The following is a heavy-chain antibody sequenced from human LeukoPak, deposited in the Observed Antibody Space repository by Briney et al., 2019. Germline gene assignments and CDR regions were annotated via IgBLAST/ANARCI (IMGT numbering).Heavy chain of an antibody. V-gene: IGHV3-53*01. D-gene: IGHD3-22*01. Sequence: GGSLRLSCAASGFTVSSNYMSWVRQAPGKGLEWVSVIYSGGSTYYADSVKGRFTISRDNSKNTLYLQMNSLRAEDTAVYYCARDRDSSGYYSYWGQGTLVTVSS. CDR1: GFTVSSNY. CDR2: IYSGGST. J-gene: IGHJ4*02. CDR3: ARDRDSSGYYSY.